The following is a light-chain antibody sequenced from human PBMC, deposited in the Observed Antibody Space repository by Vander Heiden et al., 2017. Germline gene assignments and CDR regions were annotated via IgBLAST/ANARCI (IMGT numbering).Light chain of an antibody. Sequence: SSELTQDPAVSVALGQTVRITCQGDSLRSYYASWYQQKPGEAPVLVIYGKNNRHSGIPDRFSGSSSGNTASLTITGAQAEDEAEYYCNSRDSSGNHVVFGGGTKLTVL. CDR3: NSRDSSGNHVV. CDR1: SLRSYY. CDR2: GKN. V-gene: IGLV3-19*01. J-gene: IGLJ2*01.